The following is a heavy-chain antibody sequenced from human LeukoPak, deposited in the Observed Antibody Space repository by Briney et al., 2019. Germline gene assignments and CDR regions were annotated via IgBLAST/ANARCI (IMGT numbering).Heavy chain of an antibody. CDR2: IYSGGNT. CDR1: GFTVISNS. Sequence: PGRSLRLSCTVSGFTVISNSMSSARQAPGKGLEWVSFIYSGGNTHYSDSANRRFTLSRDNSKNTLYLQMNSLRAEDTAVYYCARRAGEYSHPYDYWGQGTLVTVSS. V-gene: IGHV3-53*01. J-gene: IGHJ4*02. CDR3: ARRAGEYSHPYDY. D-gene: IGHD4-17*01.